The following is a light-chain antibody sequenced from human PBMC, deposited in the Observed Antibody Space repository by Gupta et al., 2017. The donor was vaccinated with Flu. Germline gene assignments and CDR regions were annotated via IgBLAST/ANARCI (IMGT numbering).Light chain of an antibody. J-gene: IGKJ1*01. V-gene: IGKV4-1*01. CDR2: WAS. Sequence: DIVMTQSPDSLAVSLGERATINCKSSQSVLYSSNNKNYLAWYQQKPGQPPKLIIYWASNRESGVPDRFSGSGSGTDFTLTSSSLQAEDVAVYYWQQDYDTHSFGQGTKVAIK. CDR3: QQDYDTHS. CDR1: QSVLYSSNNKNY.